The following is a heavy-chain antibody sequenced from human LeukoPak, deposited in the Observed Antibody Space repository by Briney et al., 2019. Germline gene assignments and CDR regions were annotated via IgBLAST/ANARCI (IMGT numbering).Heavy chain of an antibody. CDR2: ISAYNGNT. D-gene: IGHD6-6*01. CDR3: ARGPLSGIAARPADY. V-gene: IGHV1-18*01. CDR1: GYTFTSCG. Sequence: ASVKVSCKASGYTFTSCGISWVRQAPGQGLEWMGWISAYNGNTNYAQKLQGRVTMTTDTSTSTAYMELRSLRSDDTAVYYCARGPLSGIAARPADYWGQGTLVTVSS. J-gene: IGHJ4*02.